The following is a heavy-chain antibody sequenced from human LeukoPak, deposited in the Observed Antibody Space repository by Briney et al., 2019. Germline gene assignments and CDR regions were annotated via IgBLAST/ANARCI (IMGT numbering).Heavy chain of an antibody. CDR1: GGTFSSYA. D-gene: IGHD2-2*02. V-gene: IGHV1-69*05. CDR2: IIPIFGTA. CDR3: ASTLGYCSSTSCYTYYYMDV. Sequence: SVKVSCKASGGTFSSYAISWVRQAPGQGLEWMGGIIPIFGTANYAQKFQGRVTITTDESTSTAYMELSSLRSEDTAVYYCASTLGYCSSTSCYTYYYMDVWGNGTTVTVSS. J-gene: IGHJ6*03.